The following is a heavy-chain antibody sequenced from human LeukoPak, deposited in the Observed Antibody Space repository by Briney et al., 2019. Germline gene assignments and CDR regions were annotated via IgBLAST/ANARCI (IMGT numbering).Heavy chain of an antibody. CDR2: INHSGST. CDR1: GGSFSGYY. V-gene: IGHV4-34*01. D-gene: IGHD1/OR15-1a*01. CDR3: AREQVGWFDP. J-gene: IGHJ5*02. Sequence: SETLSLTCAVYGGSFSGYYWSWIRQPPGKGLEWIGEINHSGSTNYNPSLKRRVTISVDTSKNQFSLKLSSVTAADTAVYYCAREQVGWFDPWGQGTLVTVSS.